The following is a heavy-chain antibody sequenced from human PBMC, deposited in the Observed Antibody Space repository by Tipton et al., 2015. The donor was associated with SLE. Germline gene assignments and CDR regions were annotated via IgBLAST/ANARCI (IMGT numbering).Heavy chain of an antibody. Sequence: QLVQSGAEVKKPGSSVKVSCKASGGTFSSYAISWVRQAPGQGLGWMGRIIPILGIANYAQKFQGRVTITADKSTSTAYMELSSLRSEDTAVYYCARETAEGDDYWGQGTLVTVSS. CDR3: ARETAEGDDY. CDR1: GGTFSSYA. CDR2: IIPILGIA. J-gene: IGHJ4*02. D-gene: IGHD2-2*01. V-gene: IGHV1-69*09.